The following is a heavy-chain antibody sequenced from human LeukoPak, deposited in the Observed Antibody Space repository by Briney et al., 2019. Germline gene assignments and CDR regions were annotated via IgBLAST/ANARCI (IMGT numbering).Heavy chain of an antibody. V-gene: IGHV4-34*01. D-gene: IGHD1-26*01. J-gene: IGHJ4*02. CDR3: ARVPGRSYSGSYPLDY. CDR1: GGSFSGYY. CDR2: INHSGSA. Sequence: SETLSLTCAVYGGSFSGYYWSWIRQAPGKGLEWIGEINHSGSANYNPSLKSRVTISVDTSKNQFSLKLSSVTAADTVVYYCARVPGRSYSGSYPLDYWGQGTLVTVSS.